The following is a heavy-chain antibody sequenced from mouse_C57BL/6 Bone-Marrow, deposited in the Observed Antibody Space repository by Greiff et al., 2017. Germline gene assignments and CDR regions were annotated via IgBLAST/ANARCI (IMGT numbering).Heavy chain of an antibody. V-gene: IGHV1-59*01. CDR3: ARNYYGSSWNWYFDV. CDR1: GYTFTSYW. D-gene: IGHD1-1*01. CDR2: IDPSDSYT. J-gene: IGHJ1*03. Sequence: QVQLQQPGAELVRPGTSVKLSCKASGYTFTSYWMHWVKQRPGQGLEWIGVIDPSDSYTNYNQKFKGKGTLTVEPSSSTADMQLSSLTSEDSAVYYGARNYYGSSWNWYFDVWGTGTTVTVSS.